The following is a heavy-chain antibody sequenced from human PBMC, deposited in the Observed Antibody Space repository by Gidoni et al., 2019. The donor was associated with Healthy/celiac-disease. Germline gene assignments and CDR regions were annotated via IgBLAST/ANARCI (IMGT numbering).Heavy chain of an antibody. J-gene: IGHJ5*02. D-gene: IGHD3-10*01. Sequence: QVQLQESGPGLVKPSETLSLTCTVSGGSVSSGSSSWSWIRPPPGKGLEWIGYIYYSGSTNYNPSLKSRVTISLDTSKNQFSLKLSSVTAADTAVYYCARAITMVRGVNNWFDPWGQGTLVTVSS. CDR2: IYYSGST. CDR1: GGSVSSGSSS. CDR3: ARAITMVRGVNNWFDP. V-gene: IGHV4-61*01.